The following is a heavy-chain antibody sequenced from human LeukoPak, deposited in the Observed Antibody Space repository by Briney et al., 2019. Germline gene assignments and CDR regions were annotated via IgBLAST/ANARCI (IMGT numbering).Heavy chain of an antibody. CDR3: GRDFRDSLDY. Sequence: ASVKVSRKASGYTFTGYYMHGVRQAPGQGRAWIGWINPDSGGTNFAQKFQGRVTMNMDTSISTAYMELRRLRSDDTAVYYCGRDFRDSLDYWGQGTLVTVSS. CDR1: GYTFTGYY. V-gene: IGHV1-2*02. J-gene: IGHJ4*02. CDR2: INPDSGGT.